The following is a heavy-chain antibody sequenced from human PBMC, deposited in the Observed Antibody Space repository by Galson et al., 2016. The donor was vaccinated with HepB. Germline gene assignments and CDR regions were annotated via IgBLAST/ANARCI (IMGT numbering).Heavy chain of an antibody. V-gene: IGHV3-33*01. CDR3: ATDGPPTVVVGAALDS. J-gene: IGHJ5*01. CDR1: GLSFSVRG. CDR2: IWNNGRTT. Sequence: SLRLSCATSGLSFSVRGMHWVRQAPGKGLEWVAVIWNNGRTTYVGDSVKGRFIISRDNSRETLYLQMNSLRVDDTAIYYCATDGPPTVVVGAALDSWGQGTLVTVSS. D-gene: IGHD2-15*01.